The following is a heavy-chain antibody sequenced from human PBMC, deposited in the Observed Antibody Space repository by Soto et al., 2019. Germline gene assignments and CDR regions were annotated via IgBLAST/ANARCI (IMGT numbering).Heavy chain of an antibody. CDR2: IKQDGSEK. CDR1: GFTFSSYW. Sequence: EVQLVESGGGLVQPGGSLRLSCAASGFTFSSYWMSWVRQAPGKGLEWVANIKQDGSEKYYVDSVKGRFTISRDNAKNSLYLQMNRLRAEDTAVYYCARATDIVLMVYAATNYYFDYWGQGTLVTVSS. J-gene: IGHJ4*02. CDR3: ARATDIVLMVYAATNYYFDY. V-gene: IGHV3-7*01. D-gene: IGHD2-8*01.